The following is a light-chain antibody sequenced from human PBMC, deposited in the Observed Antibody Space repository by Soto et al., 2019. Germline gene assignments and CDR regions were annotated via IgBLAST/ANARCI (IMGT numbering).Light chain of an antibody. CDR1: QGISNS. Sequence: DLQMTHSRSCLAASVGYTLTITCQASQGISNSLNWYQQKPGKAPKLLIYAASNLEPGVPSRFSGYGSATDFTFTVSGLQPEDIATYQCLQYDDLPLTFGGGTKVDIK. CDR3: LQYDDLPLT. J-gene: IGKJ4*01. CDR2: AAS. V-gene: IGKV1-33*01.